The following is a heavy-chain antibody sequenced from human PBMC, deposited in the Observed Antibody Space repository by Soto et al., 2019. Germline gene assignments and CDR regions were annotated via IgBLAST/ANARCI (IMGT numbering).Heavy chain of an antibody. CDR2: IIPILGIA. J-gene: IGHJ4*02. D-gene: IGHD4-17*01. Sequence: QVQLVQSGAEVHKPGSSVQVSCKASGGTFISSTISWVRPAPGPGLEWMGRIIPILGIANYAQKFHGRVTITADNSTSTAYMELSILGSEDTAVYYGARDFGMTTVTTKELKEDYWGQGTLVTVSS. CDR1: GGTFISST. CDR3: ARDFGMTTVTTKELKEDY. V-gene: IGHV1-69*08.